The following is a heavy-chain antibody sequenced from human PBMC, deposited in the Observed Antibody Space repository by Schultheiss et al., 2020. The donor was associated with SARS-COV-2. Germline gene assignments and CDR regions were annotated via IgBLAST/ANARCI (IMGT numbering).Heavy chain of an antibody. D-gene: IGHD3-3*01. CDR3: ARRLTIFGVVAFDY. CDR2: IYYSGST. V-gene: IGHV4-59*01. CDR1: GGSISSYY. Sequence: SQTLSLTCTVSGGSISSYYWSWVRQPPGKGLEWIGYIYYSGSTNYNPSLKSRVTMSVDTSKNQFSLKLSSVTAADTAVYYCARRLTIFGVVAFDYWGQGTLVTVSS. J-gene: IGHJ4*02.